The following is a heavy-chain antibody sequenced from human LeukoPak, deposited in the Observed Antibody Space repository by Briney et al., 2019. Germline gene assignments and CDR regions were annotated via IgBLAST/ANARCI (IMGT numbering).Heavy chain of an antibody. D-gene: IGHD3-3*01. CDR3: TENEQRFLGPFAFDI. J-gene: IGHJ3*02. CDR2: ISSSGSST. CDR1: GFTFSSYY. Sequence: GGSLRLSCAASGFTFSSYYMSWIRQAPGKGLEWASYISSSGSSTYYADSVKGRFTSSRDNSKHTLYLQSNSPGAEATAVYCWTENEQRFLGPFAFDIWGQGTMVTVSS. V-gene: IGHV3-23*01.